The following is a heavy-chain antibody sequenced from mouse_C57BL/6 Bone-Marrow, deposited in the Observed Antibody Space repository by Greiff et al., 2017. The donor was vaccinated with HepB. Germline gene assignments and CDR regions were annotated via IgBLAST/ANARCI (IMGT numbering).Heavy chain of an antibody. CDR2: IDPEDGDT. D-gene: IGHD1-1*01. Sequence: VQLQQSGAELVRPGASVKLSCTASGFNIKDYYMHWVKQRPEQGLEWIGRIDPEDGDTEYTPKFQGKATMTADTSSNTAYLQLSSLTSEDTAVYYGNNRGGAITTVVDCWGQGTTLTVSS. CDR1: GFNIKDYY. V-gene: IGHV14-1*01. J-gene: IGHJ2*01. CDR3: NNRGGAITTVVDC.